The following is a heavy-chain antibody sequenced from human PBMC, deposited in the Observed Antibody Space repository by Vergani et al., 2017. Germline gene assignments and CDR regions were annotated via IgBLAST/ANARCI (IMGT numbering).Heavy chain of an antibody. D-gene: IGHD2-2*01. Sequence: QVQLQQSGPGLVKPSQTLSLTCAISGDSVSSNSAAWNWIRQSPSRGLEWLGRTYYRSKWYNDYAVSVKSRITINPDTSKNQFALQLNSVTPEDTAVYXCARGSRYCSSTSCFYYYYGMDVWGQGTTVTVSS. V-gene: IGHV6-1*01. CDR3: ARGSRYCSSTSCFYYYYGMDV. CDR1: GDSVSSNSAA. CDR2: TYYRSKWYN. J-gene: IGHJ6*02.